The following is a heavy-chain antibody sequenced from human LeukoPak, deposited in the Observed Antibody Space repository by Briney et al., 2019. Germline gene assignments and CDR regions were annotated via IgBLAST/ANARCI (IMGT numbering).Heavy chain of an antibody. V-gene: IGHV4-39*07. Sequence: ETLSLTCTVSGGSISSSSYYWGWIRQPPGKGLEWIGSIFYSGSTYYNPSLKSRVTVSLDTSKNQFSLKLSSVTAADTAVYYCVGGQQLVLFDYWGQGTLVTVSS. CDR3: VGGQQLVLFDY. J-gene: IGHJ4*02. CDR2: IFYSGST. D-gene: IGHD6-13*01. CDR1: GGSISSSSYY.